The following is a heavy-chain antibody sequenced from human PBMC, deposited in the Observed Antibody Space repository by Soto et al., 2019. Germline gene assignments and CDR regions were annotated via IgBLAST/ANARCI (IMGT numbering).Heavy chain of an antibody. CDR1: GFTFSSYA. CDR3: AGKVRIAAAGRGAFDI. D-gene: IGHD6-13*01. J-gene: IGHJ3*02. V-gene: IGHV3-23*01. Sequence: GGSLRLSCAASGFTFSSYAMSWVRQAPGKGLEWVSAISGSGGSTYYADSVKGRFTISRDNAKNTLYLQMNSLRAEDTAVYYCAGKVRIAAAGRGAFDIWGRGTMVTVSS. CDR2: ISGSGGST.